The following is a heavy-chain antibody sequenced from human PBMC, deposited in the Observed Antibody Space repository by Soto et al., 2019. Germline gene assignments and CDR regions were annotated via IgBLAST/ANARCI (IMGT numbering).Heavy chain of an antibody. CDR1: GVSLSTSAVG. CDR2: IYWDDDK. J-gene: IGHJ4*02. Sequence: HITLKESGPALVKPTQTLTLTCTLSGVSLSTSAVGVGWIRQPPGKALEWLALIYWDDDKRYRPSLESRLNITQDTSKNQVVLRLANVDPADTGTYVCAYSHSDESDGGYYPLNFDYWGQGALVTVSS. D-gene: IGHD3-22*01. CDR3: AYSHSDESDGGYYPLNFDY. V-gene: IGHV2-5*02.